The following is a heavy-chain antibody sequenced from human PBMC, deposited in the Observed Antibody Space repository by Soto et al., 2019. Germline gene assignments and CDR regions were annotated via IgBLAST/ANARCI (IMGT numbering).Heavy chain of an antibody. CDR3: ARDQVATNHYYYTDF. CDR1: GGTFSSYT. Sequence: SVKVSCKASGGTFSSYTISWVRQAPGQGLEWMGRIIPILGIANYAQKFQGRVTITADKSTSTAYMELSSLRSEDTAVYYCARDQVATNHYYYTDFWGKGTTVTVSS. CDR2: IIPILGIA. J-gene: IGHJ6*03. D-gene: IGHD5-12*01. V-gene: IGHV1-69*04.